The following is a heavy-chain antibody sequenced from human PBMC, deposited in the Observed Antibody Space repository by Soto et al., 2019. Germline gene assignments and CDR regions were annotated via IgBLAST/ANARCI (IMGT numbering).Heavy chain of an antibody. CDR1: GNTFIGYY. Sequence: QVQLVQSGAEVKKPGASVKVSCKASGNTFIGYYIHWLRQAPGQGLEWMGWINPNNDGTTYGEKFQGRVTMTRDTSTSTAYMELSRLRSDDTAVYYCARDLGGSRDSWGQGTLVTVSS. CDR3: ARDLGGSRDS. J-gene: IGHJ4*02. CDR2: INPNNDGT. V-gene: IGHV1-2*02. D-gene: IGHD1-26*01.